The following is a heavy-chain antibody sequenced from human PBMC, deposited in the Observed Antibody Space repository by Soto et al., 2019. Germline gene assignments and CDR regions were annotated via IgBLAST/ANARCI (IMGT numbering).Heavy chain of an antibody. CDR2: IYYNGNT. Sequence: QVQLQESGPGLVKPSETLSLTCTVSGGSISNHYWSWIRQPPGKGLEWIGYIYYNGNTNYNPPLTSPVTMSVDTTKNQISLKLSSVTAADTAVYYCTRANWYSEYWGQGTLVTVSS. V-gene: IGHV4-59*11. CDR3: TRANWYSEY. D-gene: IGHD7-27*01. J-gene: IGHJ4*02. CDR1: GGSISNHY.